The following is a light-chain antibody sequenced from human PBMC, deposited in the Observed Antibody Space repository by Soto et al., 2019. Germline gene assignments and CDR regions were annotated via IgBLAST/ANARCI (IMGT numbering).Light chain of an antibody. V-gene: IGKV1-5*03. J-gene: IGKJ1*01. CDR3: QQYNIYWT. CDR1: QNITGW. Sequence: DVQMTQSPSTLSASVGDRVTITCRASQNITGWLAWHQQKPGKAPRLLIYKASTLQSGVPSRFSGSGYGTDFTRTINSLQPDDFATYYCQQYNIYWTFGQGTKVEIK. CDR2: KAS.